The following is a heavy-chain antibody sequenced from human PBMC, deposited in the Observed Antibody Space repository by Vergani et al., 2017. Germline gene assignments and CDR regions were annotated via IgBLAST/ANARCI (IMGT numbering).Heavy chain of an antibody. D-gene: IGHD1-26*01. CDR2: IWYDGSNK. J-gene: IGHJ3*02. CDR1: GFTFSSYG. CDR3: AREGGSYLADAFDI. V-gene: IGHV3-33*08. Sequence: VQLVESGGGLVKPGGSLRLSCAASGFTFSSYGMHWVRQAPGKGLEWVAVIWYDGSNKYYADSVKGRFTISRDNSKNTLYLQMNSLRAEDTAVYYCAREGGSYLADAFDIWGQGTMVTVSS.